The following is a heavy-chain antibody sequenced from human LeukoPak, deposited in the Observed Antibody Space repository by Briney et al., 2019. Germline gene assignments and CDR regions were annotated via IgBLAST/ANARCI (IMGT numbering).Heavy chain of an antibody. CDR2: IKVDGSKK. CDR3: ARKTGTTGEAFDY. Sequence: GGSLRLSCAASGFTFSNFWMSWVRQAPGKGLEWVANIKVDGSKKYYVDSVKGRFTISRDNAENSLYLQMNSPRAEDTAVYYCARKTGTTGEAFDYWGQGTQVTVSS. CDR1: GFTFSNFW. V-gene: IGHV3-7*03. J-gene: IGHJ4*02. D-gene: IGHD1-1*01.